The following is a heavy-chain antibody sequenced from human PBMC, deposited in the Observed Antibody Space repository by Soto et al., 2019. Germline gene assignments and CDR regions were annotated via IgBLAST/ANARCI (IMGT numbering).Heavy chain of an antibody. CDR2: IIPILGTA. V-gene: IGHV1-69*04. J-gene: IGHJ4*02. CDR3: AREPPGSGSYSTDFDY. CDR1: GYTFTSYA. Sequence: ASVKVSCKASGYTFTSYAMHWVRQAPGQGLEWMGRIIPILGTANYAQKFQGRVTITADKSTSTAYMELSSLRSEDTAVYYCAREPPGSGSYSTDFDYWGQGTLVTVSS. D-gene: IGHD3-10*01.